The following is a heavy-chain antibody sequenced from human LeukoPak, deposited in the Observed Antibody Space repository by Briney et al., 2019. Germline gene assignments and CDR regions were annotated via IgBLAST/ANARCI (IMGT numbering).Heavy chain of an antibody. Sequence: GGSLRLSCAASGFTFSRYAMSWVRQAPGKGLEWASAITCSGGSTYYADSVKGRFTISRDNSKNTLDLQRKSLRAEDTAVYYCAKDPHVRYLVWPAGVIYIWGHG. D-gene: IGHD3-16*01. CDR3: AKDPHVRYLVWPAGVIYI. V-gene: IGHV3-23*01. CDR1: GFTFSRYA. J-gene: IGHJ3*02. CDR2: ITCSGGST.